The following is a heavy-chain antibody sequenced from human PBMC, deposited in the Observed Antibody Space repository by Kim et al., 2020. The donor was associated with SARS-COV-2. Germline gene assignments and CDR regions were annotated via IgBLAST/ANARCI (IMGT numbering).Heavy chain of an antibody. J-gene: IGHJ6*02. D-gene: IGHD4-17*01. CDR2: ISGSGGST. CDR1: GFTFSSYA. Sequence: GGSLRLSCAASGFTFSSYAMSWVRQAPGKGLEWVSAISGSGGSTYYADSVKGRFTISRDNSKNTLYLQMNSLRAEDTAVYYCAKVGHIYGAGPYYGMDVWGQGTTVTVSS. V-gene: IGHV3-23*01. CDR3: AKVGHIYGAGPYYGMDV.